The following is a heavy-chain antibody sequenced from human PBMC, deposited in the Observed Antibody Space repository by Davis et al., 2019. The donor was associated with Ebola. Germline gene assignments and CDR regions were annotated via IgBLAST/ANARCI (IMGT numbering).Heavy chain of an antibody. CDR2: IYHSGST. Sequence: SETLSLTCAVYGGSFSGYYWSWVRQPPGKGLEWIGEIYHSGSTNYNPSLKSRVTISVDKCKNQFSLKLSSVTAADTAVYYCARGHIRFDPWGQGTLVTVSS. CDR3: ARGHIRFDP. J-gene: IGHJ5*02. D-gene: IGHD2-2*02. CDR1: GGSFSGYY. V-gene: IGHV4-34*01.